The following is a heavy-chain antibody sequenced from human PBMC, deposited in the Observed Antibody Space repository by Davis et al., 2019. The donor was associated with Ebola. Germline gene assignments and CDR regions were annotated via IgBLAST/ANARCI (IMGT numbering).Heavy chain of an antibody. J-gene: IGHJ6*02. CDR2: IYPTDSDT. D-gene: IGHD4-17*01. Sequence: GESLKISCKGSGYNFPNYWIAWVRQMPGKGLEWMGVIYPTDSDTRYSPSFQGQVTISADKSINTAYLQWSSLKASDTAMYYCARLEVTTRDYYYGMDVWGQGTTVTVSS. V-gene: IGHV5-51*01. CDR3: ARLEVTTRDYYYGMDV. CDR1: GYNFPNYW.